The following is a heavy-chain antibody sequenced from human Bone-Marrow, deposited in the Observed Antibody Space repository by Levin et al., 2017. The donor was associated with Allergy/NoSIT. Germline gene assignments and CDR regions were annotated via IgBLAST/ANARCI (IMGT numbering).Heavy chain of an antibody. Sequence: LSLTCAASGFPFSSYGMHWVRQAPGKGLEWVAVIWYDGSNKYYADSVKGRFTISRDNSKNTLYLQMNSLRAEDTAVYYCARDRQYYDFWSGPYYYYGMDVWGQGTTVTVSS. CDR3: ARDRQYYDFWSGPYYYYGMDV. CDR2: IWYDGSNK. J-gene: IGHJ6*02. CDR1: GFPFSSYG. D-gene: IGHD3-3*01. V-gene: IGHV3-33*01.